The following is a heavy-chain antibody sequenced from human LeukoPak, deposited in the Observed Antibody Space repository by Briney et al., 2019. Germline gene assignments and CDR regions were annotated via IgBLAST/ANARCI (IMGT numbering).Heavy chain of an antibody. CDR2: ISWNSGSI. D-gene: IGHD4-23*01. CDR1: GFTFDDYA. V-gene: IGHV3-9*01. J-gene: IGHJ4*02. Sequence: GGSLRLSCAASGFTFDDYAMHWVRQAPGKGLEWVSGISWNSGSIGYADSVKGRFTISRDNAKNSLYLQMNSLRAEDTALYYCAKDWGPTVVTGFDYWGQGTLVTVSS. CDR3: AKDWGPTVVTGFDY.